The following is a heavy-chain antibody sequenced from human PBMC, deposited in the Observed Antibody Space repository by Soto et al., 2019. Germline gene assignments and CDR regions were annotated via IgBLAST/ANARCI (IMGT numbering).Heavy chain of an antibody. J-gene: IGHJ6*02. Sequence: GGSLRLSCAASGFIFSGYYMTWIRQAPGKGLEWVSYISGSVSHIYYADSVKGRFTISRDNAKNSLYLQLNSLRVEDTAVYYCARARPDIVMVVGANPGYYGMEVWGQGTTVTVSS. CDR3: ARARPDIVMVVGANPGYYGMEV. V-gene: IGHV3-11*01. CDR1: GFIFSGYY. D-gene: IGHD2-15*01. CDR2: ISGSVSHI.